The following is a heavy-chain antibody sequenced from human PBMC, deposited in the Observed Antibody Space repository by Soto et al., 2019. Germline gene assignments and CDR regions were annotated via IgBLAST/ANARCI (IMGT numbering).Heavy chain of an antibody. CDR1: EYSFANQW. V-gene: IGHV5-51*01. CDR3: TKSLRDVSIPGSWFDP. Sequence: GGSLKISFKGSEYSFANQWIGLVRQMPGKGLEWMVIISPDDSDTLYSPSFQGHITISVDKSISTVYLQWSSLKASETAIYYCTKSLRDVSIPGSWFDPWGQGTLVTVPS. CDR2: ISPDDSDT. J-gene: IGHJ5*02. D-gene: IGHD3-10*01.